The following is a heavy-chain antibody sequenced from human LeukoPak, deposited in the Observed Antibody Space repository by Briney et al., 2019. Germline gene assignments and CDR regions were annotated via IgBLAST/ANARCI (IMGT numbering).Heavy chain of an antibody. D-gene: IGHD3-22*01. CDR1: GYTFTHHG. CDR2: ISCYNGDT. Sequence: AASVKVSCKASGYTFTHHGISWVRQAPGQGLEWMGWISCYNGDTMYAQNVQGRVTMTTETSTRTAYIELRSLRSDDTAMYYCARDPSNSSGYHAHFDSWGQGALVIVSS. CDR3: ARDPSNSSGYHAHFDS. J-gene: IGHJ4*02. V-gene: IGHV1-18*01.